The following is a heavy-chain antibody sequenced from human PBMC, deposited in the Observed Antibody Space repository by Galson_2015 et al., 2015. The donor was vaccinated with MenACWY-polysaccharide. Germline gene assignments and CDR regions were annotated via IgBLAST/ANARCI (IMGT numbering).Heavy chain of an antibody. CDR1: TVMFRDYG. CDR2: IQYDAVYK. CDR3: AREGMRIWFHAVDT. D-gene: IGHD3-10*01. V-gene: IGHV3-33*01. J-gene: IGHJ3*02. Sequence: SLRLSCAASTVMFRDYGMHWARQAPGKGLEWVAVIQYDAVYKQYLDSANGRFRVSSENSKSKMYLEMNIMRAEDKALYYCAREGMRIWFHAVDTWGQCTMFIV.